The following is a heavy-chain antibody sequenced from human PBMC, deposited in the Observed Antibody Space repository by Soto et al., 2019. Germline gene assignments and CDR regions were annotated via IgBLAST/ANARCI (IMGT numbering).Heavy chain of an antibody. V-gene: IGHV1-69*01. J-gene: IGHJ6*02. CDR2: IIPIFGTA. Sequence: QVSCKASGGTFISYAISWVRQAPGQGLEWMGGIIPIFGTANYAQKFQGRVTITADESTSTAYMELSSLRSEDTAVYYCARVVGRPPCYYYGMDVWGQGTTVTAP. D-gene: IGHD2-15*01. CDR3: ARVVGRPPCYYYGMDV. CDR1: GGTFISYA.